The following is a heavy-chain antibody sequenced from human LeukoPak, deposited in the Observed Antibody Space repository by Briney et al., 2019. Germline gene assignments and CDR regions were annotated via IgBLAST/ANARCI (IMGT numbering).Heavy chain of an antibody. J-gene: IGHJ1*01. CDR2: ISSSGSTI. V-gene: IGHV3-11*01. D-gene: IGHD2-21*01. CDR1: GFAFSDYY. Sequence: TGGSLRLSCAASGFAFSDYYMSWIRQAPGKGLEWVSYISSSGSTIYYADSVKGRFTISRDNAKNSLYLQMNSLRAEDTAVYYCAKDFRISMGRDADAEYFQHWGQGTLVTVSS. CDR3: AKDFRISMGRDADAEYFQH.